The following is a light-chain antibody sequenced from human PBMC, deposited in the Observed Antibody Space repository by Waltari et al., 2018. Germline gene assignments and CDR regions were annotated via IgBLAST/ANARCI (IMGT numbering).Light chain of an antibody. CDR3: SAWDDSLHGHV. CDR2: KNK. V-gene: IGLV1-44*01. CDR1: SSNVGGNF. Sequence: QSVLTQPPSVSAPPGQRVTISCSGSSSNVGGNFVNWYQYVPGTAPKLLIYKNKARPSGVPDRFSASKSGSSASRAIRGLQSDDESDYYCSAWDDSLHGHVFGTGTRLSVL. J-gene: IGLJ1*01.